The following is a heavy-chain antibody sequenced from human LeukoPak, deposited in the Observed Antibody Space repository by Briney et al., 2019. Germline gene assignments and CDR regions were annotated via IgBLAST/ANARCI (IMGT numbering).Heavy chain of an antibody. Sequence: GGSLRLSCAASGFTFSSYSMNWVRQAPGKGLEWVSYITSSSSTVYYADSVKGRVTISRDNAKNSLYLLLNSLGDEDTAVYYCARDWGDHSNPYYYYGMDVWGQGTTVIVSS. CDR1: GFTFSSYS. D-gene: IGHD4-11*01. J-gene: IGHJ6*02. V-gene: IGHV3-48*02. CDR3: ARDWGDHSNPYYYYGMDV. CDR2: ITSSSSTV.